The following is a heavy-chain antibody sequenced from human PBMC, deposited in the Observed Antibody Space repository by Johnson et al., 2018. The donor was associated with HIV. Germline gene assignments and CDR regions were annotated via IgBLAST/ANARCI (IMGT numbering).Heavy chain of an antibody. D-gene: IGHD5-24*01. CDR1: GFTVSSNY. V-gene: IGHV3-66*01. CDR3: ARDGPGDGNAMWGSGAFDI. J-gene: IGHJ3*02. Sequence: VQLVESGGGLVQPGGSLRLSCAASGFTVSSNYMSWVRQAPGKGLEWVSVIYSGGSTYYADSVKGRFTISRDKSKNTVYLQMNSLRVEDTAVYYCARDGPGDGNAMWGSGAFDIWGQGTMVTVSS. CDR2: IYSGGST.